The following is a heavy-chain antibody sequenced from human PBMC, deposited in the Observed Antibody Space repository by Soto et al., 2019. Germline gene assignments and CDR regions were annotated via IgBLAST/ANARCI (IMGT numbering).Heavy chain of an antibody. CDR2: IGVRSDNT. CDR3: ASSVYYDFWSGDYPRYSYGMDV. V-gene: IGHV1-58*01. D-gene: IGHD3-3*01. CDR1: LWTLPSSS. Sequence: GASVQVSCKASLWTLPSSSVHLLRQARGQRMEWIGWIGVRSDNTNYAQKFQERVTITKDMSRSSDYMLLSSLRPEDTAMCYCASSVYYDFWSGDYPRYSYGMDVWGQGTTVTVSS. J-gene: IGHJ6*02.